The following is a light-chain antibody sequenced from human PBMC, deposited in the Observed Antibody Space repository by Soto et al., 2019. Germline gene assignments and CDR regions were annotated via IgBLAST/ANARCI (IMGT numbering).Light chain of an antibody. V-gene: IGKV4-1*01. CDR3: QQYYAVPYT. Sequence: DIMMNQTQDSLAVSMGERATINCKSTQNILYSSNNKNYLTWYQQKPGQPPRLLIYWASTRESGVPDRFSGSGSGTDFTLTISSLQAEDVAVYYCQQYYAVPYTFGQGTKLEIK. J-gene: IGKJ2*01. CDR2: WAS. CDR1: QNILYSSNNKNY.